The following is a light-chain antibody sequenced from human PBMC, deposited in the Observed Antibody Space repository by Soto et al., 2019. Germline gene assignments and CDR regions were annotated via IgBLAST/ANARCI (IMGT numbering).Light chain of an antibody. J-gene: IGLJ1*01. CDR2: DVS. CDR3: SSHTTSSSRV. CDR1: SSDVGGYNY. V-gene: IGLV2-14*01. Sequence: QSALTQPASVSGSPGQSITISCTGNSSDVGGYNYVSWYQQHPGKAPKLMIFDVSDRPSGVSNRFSGSKSGNTASLTISGLQANDEADYYFSSHTTSSSRVFGTRTKVTVL.